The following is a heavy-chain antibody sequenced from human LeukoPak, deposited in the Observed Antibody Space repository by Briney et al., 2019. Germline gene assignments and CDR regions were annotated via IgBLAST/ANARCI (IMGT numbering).Heavy chain of an antibody. D-gene: IGHD2-2*01. J-gene: IGHJ4*02. CDR3: AKDSTNYAEYARPDV. V-gene: IGHV3-30*02. Sequence: PGGSLRLSCAASGFTFSIYGMHWVRQAPGKGLEWVAFIRYDGTNKYYADSVKGQFTISRDNSKNTLFLQMNSLRPEDTAVYYCAKDSTNYAEYARPDVWGQGTLVTVSS. CDR2: IRYDGTNK. CDR1: GFTFSIYG.